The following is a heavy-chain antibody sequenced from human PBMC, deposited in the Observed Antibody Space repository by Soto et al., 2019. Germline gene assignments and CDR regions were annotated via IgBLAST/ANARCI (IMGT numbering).Heavy chain of an antibody. CDR3: VRSYSSETPGWFDP. D-gene: IGHD6-19*01. CDR2: IITIFGTA. Sequence: QVQLVQSGAEEKKPGSSVKVSCKASGGTFSSYAISWVRQAPGQGLEWMGGIITIFGTANYAQKFQGRVTITADESTSTASMELSSLRSEDTAVYYCVRSYSSETPGWFDPWGQGTLVTVSS. J-gene: IGHJ5*02. CDR1: GGTFSSYA. V-gene: IGHV1-69*01.